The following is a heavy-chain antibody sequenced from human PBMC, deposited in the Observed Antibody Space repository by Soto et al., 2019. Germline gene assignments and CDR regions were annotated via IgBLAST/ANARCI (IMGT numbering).Heavy chain of an antibody. Sequence: EVQLLESGGGLVQPGGSLRLSCAASGFTFSSYAMSWARQAPGKGLEWVSGISGSGISTNYADSVKGRFTISRDNSKNTLYLQMNSLRAEDTAVYYCAKGSCSRGSCYPNLESWGQGTLVTVSS. V-gene: IGHV3-23*01. CDR2: ISGSGIST. J-gene: IGHJ4*02. D-gene: IGHD2-15*01. CDR1: GFTFSSYA. CDR3: AKGSCSRGSCYPNLES.